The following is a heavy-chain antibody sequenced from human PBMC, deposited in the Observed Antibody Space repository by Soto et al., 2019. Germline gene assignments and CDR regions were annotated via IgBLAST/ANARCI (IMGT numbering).Heavy chain of an antibody. D-gene: IGHD6-19*01. CDR1: GGTFSSYA. V-gene: IGHV1-69*06. J-gene: IGHJ4*02. CDR3: AARSRSGWFTDFDY. Sequence: SVKVSCKASGGTFSSYAISWVRQAPGQGLEWMGGIIPIFGTANYAQKFQGRVTITADKSTSTAYMELSSLRSEDTAVYYCAARSRSGWFTDFDYWGQGTLVTVSS. CDR2: IIPIFGTA.